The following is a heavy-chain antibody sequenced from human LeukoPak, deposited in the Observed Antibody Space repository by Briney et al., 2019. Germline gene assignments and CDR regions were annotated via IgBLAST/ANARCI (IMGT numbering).Heavy chain of an antibody. J-gene: IGHJ4*02. CDR2: ISSSSSTI. CDR3: ARDADIVGTPGGY. CDR1: GFTFSSYS. Sequence: PGGSLRLSCAASGFTFSSYSMNWVRQAPGKGLEWVSYISSSSSTIYYADSVKGRFTISRDNAKNSLYLQINSLRDEDTAVYYCARDADIVGTPGGYWGQGTLVTVSS. V-gene: IGHV3-48*02. D-gene: IGHD5-12*01.